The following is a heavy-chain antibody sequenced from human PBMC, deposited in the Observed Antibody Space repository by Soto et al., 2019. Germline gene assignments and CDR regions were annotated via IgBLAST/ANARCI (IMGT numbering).Heavy chain of an antibody. CDR2: ISSSSSYI. J-gene: IGHJ5*02. CDR3: ARDPIAAADQTDNWFDP. D-gene: IGHD6-13*01. Sequence: PGGSLRLSCAASGFTFSSYSMNWVRQAPGKGLEWVSSISSSSSYIYYADSVKGRFTISRDNAKNSLYLQMNSLRAEDTAVYYCARDPIAAADQTDNWFDPWGQGTLVTVSS. V-gene: IGHV3-21*01. CDR1: GFTFSSYS.